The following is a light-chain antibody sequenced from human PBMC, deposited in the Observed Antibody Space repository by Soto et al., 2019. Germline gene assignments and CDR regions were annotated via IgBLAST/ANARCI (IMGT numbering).Light chain of an antibody. CDR3: QQYNNWPPT. Sequence: EIVMTQSPATLSVSPGERATLSCRASQSVSSNLAWYQQKPGQAPRLLIYGASTRATGIPARFRGSGSGTEFTLTISSLQSEDFAVYYCQQYNNWPPTLGQGTKVEIK. CDR2: GAS. CDR1: QSVSSN. J-gene: IGKJ1*01. V-gene: IGKV3-15*01.